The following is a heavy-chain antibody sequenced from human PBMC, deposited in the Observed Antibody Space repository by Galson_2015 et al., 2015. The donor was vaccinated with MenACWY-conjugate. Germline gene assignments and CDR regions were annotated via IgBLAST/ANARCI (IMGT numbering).Heavy chain of an antibody. CDR3: ARDNNWSFDS. J-gene: IGHJ4*02. D-gene: IGHD1-1*01. V-gene: IGHV3-74*01. Sequence: CAASGFTFNNYWMHWVRQPPGKGLAWISYIKADGSYSNYADSVKGRFTISTDNAKNMVYLQMDGLGDEDTAVYFCARDNNWSFDSWGQGTLVTVSS. CDR1: GFTFNNYW. CDR2: IKADGSYS.